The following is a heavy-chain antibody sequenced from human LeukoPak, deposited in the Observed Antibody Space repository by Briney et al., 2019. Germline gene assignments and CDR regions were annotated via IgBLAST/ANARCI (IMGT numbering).Heavy chain of an antibody. V-gene: IGHV1-2*02. D-gene: IGHD5-12*01. CDR3: ARDRGYDERLGDYYYYYMDV. Sequence: GASVKVSCKASGYTFTGYYMHWVRQAPGQGLEWMGWINPNSGGTNYAQKFQGRVTMTRDTSISTAYMELSRLRSDDTAVYYCARDRGYDERLGDYYYYYMDVWGKGATVTVSS. J-gene: IGHJ6*03. CDR2: INPNSGGT. CDR1: GYTFTGYY.